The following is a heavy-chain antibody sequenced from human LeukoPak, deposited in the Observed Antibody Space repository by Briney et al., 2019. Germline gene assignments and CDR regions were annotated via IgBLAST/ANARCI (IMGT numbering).Heavy chain of an antibody. J-gene: IGHJ4*02. V-gene: IGHV3-21*01. Sequence: GGSLRLSCAASGFTFSRHTMNWVRQAPGKGLEWVSPISSSSSYIYYADSVKGRFTISRDSANLYLQMNSLRAEDTATYYCAREYDSKGRFDYWGQGTLVTVSS. D-gene: IGHD1-26*01. CDR3: AREYDSKGRFDY. CDR1: GFTFSRHT. CDR2: ISSSSSYI.